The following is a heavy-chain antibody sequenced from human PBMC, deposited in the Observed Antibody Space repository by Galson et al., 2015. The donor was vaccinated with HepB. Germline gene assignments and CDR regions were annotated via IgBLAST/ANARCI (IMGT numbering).Heavy chain of an antibody. CDR1: GYTFTRSW. CDR2: VYPGDSDA. Sequence: QSGAEVKKPGESLRISCQTSGYTFTRSWIGWVRQVPGKGLEWLAIVYPGDSDARYSPSFQGRVTVSVDKSINSAYLQWSSLKASDTAMYYCAKRGQFGDYKNPFHVWGPGTMVTVSS. CDR3: AKRGQFGDYKNPFHV. D-gene: IGHD4-17*01. V-gene: IGHV5-51*01. J-gene: IGHJ3*01.